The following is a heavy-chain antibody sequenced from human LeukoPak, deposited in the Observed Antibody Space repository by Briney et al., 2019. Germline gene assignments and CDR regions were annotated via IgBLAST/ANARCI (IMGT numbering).Heavy chain of an antibody. V-gene: IGHV4-59*11. D-gene: IGHD3-10*01. CDR1: DGSISNHY. CDR2: INYSGST. Sequence: SETLSLTCTVSDGSISNHYWSWIRQPPGKGLEWIGNINYSGSTKYIPSLKSRVVVSVDTSKNQFSLKLSSVTAADTAVYYCAKDIYGSGSYYGNGLDVWGRGTTVTVSS. CDR3: AKDIYGSGSYYGNGLDV. J-gene: IGHJ6*02.